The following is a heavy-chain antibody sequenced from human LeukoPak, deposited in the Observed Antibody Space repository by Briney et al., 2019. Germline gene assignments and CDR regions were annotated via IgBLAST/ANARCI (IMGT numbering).Heavy chain of an antibody. CDR2: INPSGGST. Sequence: GASVKVSCKASGYTFTSYYMHWVRQAPGQGLEWMGIINPSGGSTSYAQKSQGRVTMTRDTSTSTVYMELSSLRSEDTAVYYCARDPPTYDSSGTYCYGMDVWGQGTTVTVSS. V-gene: IGHV1-46*01. D-gene: IGHD3-22*01. J-gene: IGHJ6*02. CDR3: ARDPPTYDSSGTYCYGMDV. CDR1: GYTFTSYY.